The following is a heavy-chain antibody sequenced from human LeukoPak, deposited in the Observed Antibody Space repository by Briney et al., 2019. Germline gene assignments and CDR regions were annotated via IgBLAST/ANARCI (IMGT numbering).Heavy chain of an antibody. CDR2: TDYRSTWYN. CDR3: SRVHKAFDGARDAFDI. CDR1: GDSVSSKSAA. V-gene: IGHV6-1*01. D-gene: IGHD3-10*01. J-gene: IGHJ3*02. Sequence: SQTLSLTCAISGDSVSSKSAAWNWIRQSPSRGLEWLVRTDYRSTWYNEYAGSVKSRITINADTSKNQFSLQLNSVTPEDTAVYSCSRVHKAFDGARDAFDIWGQGTMVTVSS.